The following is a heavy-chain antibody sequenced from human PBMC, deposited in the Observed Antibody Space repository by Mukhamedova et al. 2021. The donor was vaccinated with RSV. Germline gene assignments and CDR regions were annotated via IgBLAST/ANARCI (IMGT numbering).Heavy chain of an antibody. D-gene: IGHD3-10*01. V-gene: IGHV4-59*01. CDR3: ARSGGRRPNFDY. CDR2: GST. Sequence: GSTNYNPSLKSRVTISVDTSKNRFSLKLSSVTAADTAVYYCARSGGRRPNFDYWGQGTLVTVSS. J-gene: IGHJ4*02.